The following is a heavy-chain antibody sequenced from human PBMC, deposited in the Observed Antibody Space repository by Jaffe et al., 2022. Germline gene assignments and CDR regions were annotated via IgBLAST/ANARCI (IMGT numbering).Heavy chain of an antibody. J-gene: IGHJ4*02. V-gene: IGHV3-48*03. Sequence: EVQLVESGGGLVQPGGSLRLSCAASGFTFSSYEMNWVRQAPGKGLEWVSYISSSGSTIYYADSVKGRFTISRDNAKNSLYLQMNSLRAEDTAVYYCARGGYYYDSSGYYYRLPFDYWGQGTLVTVSS. CDR1: GFTFSSYE. CDR2: ISSSGSTI. CDR3: ARGGYYYDSSGYYYRLPFDY. D-gene: IGHD3-22*01.